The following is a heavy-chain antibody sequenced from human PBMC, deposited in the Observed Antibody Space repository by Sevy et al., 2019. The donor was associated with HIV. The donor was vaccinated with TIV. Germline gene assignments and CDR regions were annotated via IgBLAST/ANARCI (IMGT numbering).Heavy chain of an antibody. CDR1: GGSFSGYY. V-gene: IGHV4-34*01. J-gene: IGHJ6*02. CDR3: ARGRDFYYGSGSYYNRVPNYGMDV. D-gene: IGHD3-10*01. CDR2: INHSGST. Sequence: SETLSLTCAVYGGSFSGYYWSWIRQPPGKGLEWIGEINHSGSTNYNPSLKSRVTISVETSKNQFSLKLSYVTAAETAVYYCARGRDFYYGSGSYYNRVPNYGMDVWGQGTTVTVSS.